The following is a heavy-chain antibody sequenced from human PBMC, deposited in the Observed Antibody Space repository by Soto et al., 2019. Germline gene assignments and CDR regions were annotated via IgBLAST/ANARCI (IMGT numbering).Heavy chain of an antibody. CDR1: GFTFTNYA. CDR2: VSYDGAHK. CDR3: ARECEYCSGGSCTYFAY. D-gene: IGHD2-15*01. V-gene: IGHV3-30-3*01. J-gene: IGHJ4*02. Sequence: QVQLVESGGGVAQPGRSLRLSCAASGFTFTNYAMYWVRQAPGKGLVWMGYVSYDGAHKFYADSVKGRFTISRDNSKNTLFLQMNSLRAEDTAVYYCARECEYCSGGSCTYFAYWGQGTLVTVSS.